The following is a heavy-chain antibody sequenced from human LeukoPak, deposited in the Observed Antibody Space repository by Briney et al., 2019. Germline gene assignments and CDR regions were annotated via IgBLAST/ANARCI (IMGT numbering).Heavy chain of an antibody. CDR2: IYTSGST. D-gene: IGHD3-22*01. CDR1: GGSISSGSYY. Sequence: SETLSLTCTVSGGSISSGSYYWSWIRQPAGKGLEWIGRIYTSGSTNYDPSLKSRVTISVDTSKNQFSLKLSSVTAADTAVYFCASPRGDDSGGYYTWYFHHWGQGILVTVSS. J-gene: IGHJ1*01. CDR3: ASPRGDDSGGYYTWYFHH. V-gene: IGHV4-61*02.